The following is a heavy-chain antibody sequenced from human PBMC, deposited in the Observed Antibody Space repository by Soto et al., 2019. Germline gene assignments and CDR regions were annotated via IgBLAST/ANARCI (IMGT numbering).Heavy chain of an antibody. CDR2: INPSGGST. J-gene: IGHJ6*02. V-gene: IGHV1-46*01. CDR3: ARGSVTGTMNYYYYGMDV. D-gene: IGHD1-20*01. Sequence: ASVKLSCKASGYSFTSYDINWVRQAPGQGLEWMGIINPSGGSTSYAQKFQGRVTMTRDTSTSTVYMELSSLRSEDTAVYYCARGSVTGTMNYYYYGMDVWGQGTTVTVSS. CDR1: GYSFTSYD.